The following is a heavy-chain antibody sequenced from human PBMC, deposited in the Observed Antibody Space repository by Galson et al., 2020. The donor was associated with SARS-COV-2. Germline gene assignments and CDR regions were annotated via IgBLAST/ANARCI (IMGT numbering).Heavy chain of an antibody. CDR1: GLTFSDHA. CDR2: IFFDGSEK. D-gene: IGHD6-19*01. Sequence: GESLKISCAASGLTFSDHAMHWVRQAPGKGLEGVAQIFFDGSEKYYGDSVRGRFTISRDSSKNTVYLQMNNLRVDDTAVYYCARDGQSSRGWAFDYWGQGTLLTVSS. CDR3: ARDGQSSRGWAFDY. J-gene: IGHJ4*02. V-gene: IGHV3-33*01.